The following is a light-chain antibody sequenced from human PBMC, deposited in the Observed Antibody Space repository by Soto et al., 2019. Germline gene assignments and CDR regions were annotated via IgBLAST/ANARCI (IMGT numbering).Light chain of an antibody. J-gene: IGKJ4*01. CDR3: QQDSSWPLT. CDR2: GAS. V-gene: IGKV3-15*01. CDR1: QHVSSN. Sequence: RVMTQSPATLSVTPGERATLSCKASQHVSSNLAWYQQKPGQAPRLLIYGASIRATGVPATFSGSGSGTEFTLSISSLQSEHLGVYYCQQDSSWPLTFGGGTKVDIK.